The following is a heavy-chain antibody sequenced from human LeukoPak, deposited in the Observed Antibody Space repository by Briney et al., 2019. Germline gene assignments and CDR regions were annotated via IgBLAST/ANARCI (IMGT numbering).Heavy chain of an antibody. V-gene: IGHV3-30-3*01. D-gene: IGHD1-1*01. CDR3: ARDNEGALLPFDY. J-gene: IGHJ4*02. CDR2: ISHDGGNK. CDR1: GFTFSSHA. Sequence: PGRSLRLSCTASGFTFSSHAMHWVRQAPGKGLEWVALISHDGGNKYHADSVKGRFTISRDNSKNTMYLQMNSLRAEDTAVYYCARDNEGALLPFDYWGQGTLVTVSS.